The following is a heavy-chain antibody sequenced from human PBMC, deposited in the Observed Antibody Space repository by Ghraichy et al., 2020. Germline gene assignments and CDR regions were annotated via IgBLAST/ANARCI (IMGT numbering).Heavy chain of an antibody. CDR3: ATNPTVTTSAFDI. CDR1: GGSFSGNY. V-gene: IGHV4-34*01. J-gene: IGHJ3*02. D-gene: IGHD4-17*01. Sequence: ETLSLTCAVYGGSFSGNYWTWIRQPPGKGLEWIGEINHSGSTNYNPSLTSRVTISVDTSKNQFSLRLTSVTAADTAVYYCATNPTVTTSAFDIWGQGTMVTVSS. CDR2: INHSGST.